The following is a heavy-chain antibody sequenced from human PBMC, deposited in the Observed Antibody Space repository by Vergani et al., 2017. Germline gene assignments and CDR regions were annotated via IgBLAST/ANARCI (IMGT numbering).Heavy chain of an antibody. CDR2: INPSGGHT. J-gene: IGHJ4*02. CDR3: AREDYGILTGYRY. V-gene: IGHV1-46*03. Sequence: VQVVQFGAEVKKSGASVKVPCKTSGYTFSNYYMHWVRQAPGQGLEWMGIINPSGGHTNYAQKFQGRVTMTRDTSTSTVYMELSSLRSEDTAIYYCAREDYGILTGYRYWGQGTLVTVSA. CDR1: GYTFSNYY. D-gene: IGHD3-9*01.